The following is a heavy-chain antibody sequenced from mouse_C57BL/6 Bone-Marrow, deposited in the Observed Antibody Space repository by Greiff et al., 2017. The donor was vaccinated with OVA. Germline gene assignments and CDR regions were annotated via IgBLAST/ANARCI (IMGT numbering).Heavy chain of an antibody. CDR2: INPNNGGT. J-gene: IGHJ1*03. Sequence: VQLQQSGPELVKPGASVKMSCKASGYTFTDYNMHWVKQSHGKSLEWIGYINPNNGGTSYNQKFKGKATLTVNKSSSTAYMELRSLTSEDSAVYYCARGLGRYWYFDVWGTGTTVTVSS. CDR1: GYTFTDYN. CDR3: ARGLGRYWYFDV. D-gene: IGHD4-1*01. V-gene: IGHV1-22*01.